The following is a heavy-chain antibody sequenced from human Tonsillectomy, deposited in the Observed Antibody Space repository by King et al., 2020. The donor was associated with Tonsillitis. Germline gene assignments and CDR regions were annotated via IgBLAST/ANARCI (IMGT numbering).Heavy chain of an antibody. CDR3: STDLLSKCNRNCYYFDY. CDR1: GFTFSNAW. J-gene: IGHJ4*02. Sequence: QLVQSGGGLVKPGGSLRVSCAASGFTFSNAWMNWVRQAPGKGLEWVGRIKSKTDGGTTDYAAPVKGRFTISRDDSKNTVYLQMNSLKTEDTAVYYCSTDLLSKCNRNCYYFDYWGQGTLVTVSS. D-gene: IGHD2-15*01. V-gene: IGHV3-15*07. CDR2: IKSKTDGGTT.